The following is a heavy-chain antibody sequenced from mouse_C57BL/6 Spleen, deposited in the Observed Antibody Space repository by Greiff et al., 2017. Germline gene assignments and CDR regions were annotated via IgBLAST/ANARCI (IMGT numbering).Heavy chain of an antibody. CDR2: IYPGSGST. J-gene: IGHJ4*01. CDR1: GYTFTSYW. D-gene: IGHD3-2*02. V-gene: IGHV1-55*01. CDR3: ASSGQLMLRDAMDY. Sequence: VQLQQPGAELVKPGASVKMSCKASGYTFTSYWITWVKQRPGQGLEWIGDIYPGSGSTNYNEKFKSKATLTVDTSSSTAYMQLSSLTSEDSAVYYCASSGQLMLRDAMDYWGQGTSVTVSS.